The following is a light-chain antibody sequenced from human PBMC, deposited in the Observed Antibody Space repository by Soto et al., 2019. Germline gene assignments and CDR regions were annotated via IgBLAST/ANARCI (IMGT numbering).Light chain of an antibody. CDR3: QHYVGSPT. J-gene: IGKJ1*01. CDR1: QSINNNF. V-gene: IGKV3-20*01. Sequence: ETVLTQSPGTLSLSAGERATVSCRASQSINNNFLAWYQLRPAQAPRLLISGASSRATGIPDRISGSGSGTDFTLTITRVEPEDSAMYYCQHYVGSPTFGQGTKVEIK. CDR2: GAS.